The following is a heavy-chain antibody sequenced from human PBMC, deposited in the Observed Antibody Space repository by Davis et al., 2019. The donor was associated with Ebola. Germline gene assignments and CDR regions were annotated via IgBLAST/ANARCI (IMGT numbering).Heavy chain of an antibody. D-gene: IGHD6-19*01. J-gene: IGHJ6*02. Sequence: GESLKISCAASGFTFSSYSMNWVRQAPGKGLEWVSSISSSSSYIYYADSVKGRFTISRDNAKNSLYLQMNSLRAEDTAVYYCARDRRIAVAGTGGYYYYGMDVWGQGTTVTVSS. CDR3: ARDRRIAVAGTGGYYYYGMDV. CDR2: ISSSSSYI. V-gene: IGHV3-21*01. CDR1: GFTFSSYS.